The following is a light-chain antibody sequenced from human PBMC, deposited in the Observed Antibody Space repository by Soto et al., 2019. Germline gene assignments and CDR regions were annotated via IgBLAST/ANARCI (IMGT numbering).Light chain of an antibody. CDR2: EVS. Sequence: QSALTQPASVSGSPGQSITISCTGTRSDVGTYNLVSWYQQHPGKAPKFMIYEVSKRPSGVSNRFSGSKSGNTASLTISGLQAEDEANYYCCSYAGDKYVVFGGGTKLTVL. CDR3: CSYAGDKYVV. V-gene: IGLV2-23*02. J-gene: IGLJ2*01. CDR1: RSDVGTYNL.